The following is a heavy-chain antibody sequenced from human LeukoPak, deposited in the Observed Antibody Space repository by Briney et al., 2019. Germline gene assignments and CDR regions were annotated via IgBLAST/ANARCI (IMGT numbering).Heavy chain of an antibody. Sequence: PGGSLRLSCAASGFTFDDYAMHWVRHAPGKGLEWVSGISWNSGSIGYADSVKGRFTISRDNSKNTLYLQMNSLRAEDTAVYYCARSEAQSSIATFGGQGTLVTVSS. V-gene: IGHV3-9*01. D-gene: IGHD6-6*01. CDR1: GFTFDDYA. J-gene: IGHJ4*02. CDR3: ARSEAQSSIATF. CDR2: ISWNSGSI.